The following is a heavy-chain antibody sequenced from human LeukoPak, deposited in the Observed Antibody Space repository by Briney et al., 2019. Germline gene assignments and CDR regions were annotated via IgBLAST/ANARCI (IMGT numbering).Heavy chain of an antibody. J-gene: IGHJ6*03. Sequence: ASVKVSCTASEYTFTDYYIHWVRQAPGQGLEWMGWINPKRGATDYAQKFQGRVTMTRDTSISTAYIELSRLRSDDTAVYYCAREGPGSSSSWYGYYYYYYMDVWGKGTTVTISS. V-gene: IGHV1-2*02. CDR3: AREGPGSSSSWYGYYYYYYMDV. D-gene: IGHD6-13*01. CDR2: INPKRGAT. CDR1: EYTFTDYY.